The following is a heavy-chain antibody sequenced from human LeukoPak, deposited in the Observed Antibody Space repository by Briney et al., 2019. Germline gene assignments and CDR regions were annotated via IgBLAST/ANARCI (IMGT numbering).Heavy chain of an antibody. CDR2: INTNTGNP. V-gene: IGHV7-4-1*02. CDR1: GYTFTSYA. Sequence: GASVKVSCKASGYTFTSYAMNWVRQAPGQGLEWMGWINTNTGNPTYAQGFTGRFVFSLDTSVSTAYLQISSLKAEDTAVYYCARFPFPRLAVAGNLFDPWGQGTLVTVSS. J-gene: IGHJ5*02. CDR3: ARFPFPRLAVAGNLFDP. D-gene: IGHD6-19*01.